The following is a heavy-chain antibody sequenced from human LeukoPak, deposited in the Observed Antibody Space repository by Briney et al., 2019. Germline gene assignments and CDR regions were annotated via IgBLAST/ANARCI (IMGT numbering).Heavy chain of an antibody. D-gene: IGHD6-13*01. V-gene: IGHV3-23*01. Sequence: PGGSLRLSCAASGFTFSSYGMSWVRQAPGKGLEWVSAISGSGGSTYYADSVKGRFTISRDNSKNTLYLQMNSLRAEDTAVCYCAKERVAAAGSPYYYYYYMDVWGKGTTVTISS. J-gene: IGHJ6*03. CDR1: GFTFSSYG. CDR3: AKERVAAAGSPYYYYYYMDV. CDR2: ISGSGGST.